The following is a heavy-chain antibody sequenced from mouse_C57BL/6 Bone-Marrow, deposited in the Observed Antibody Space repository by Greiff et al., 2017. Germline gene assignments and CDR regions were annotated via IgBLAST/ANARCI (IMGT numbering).Heavy chain of an antibody. CDR3: TFLLLRFAY. V-gene: IGHV14-4*01. CDR1: GFNIKDDY. Sequence: EVQGVESGAELVRPGASVKLSCTASGFNIKDDYMHWVKQRPEQGLEWIGWIDPENGDTEYASKFQGKATITADTSSNTAYLQLSSLTSEDTAVYYCTFLLLRFAYWGQGTLVTVSA. CDR2: IDPENGDT. J-gene: IGHJ3*01. D-gene: IGHD1-1*01.